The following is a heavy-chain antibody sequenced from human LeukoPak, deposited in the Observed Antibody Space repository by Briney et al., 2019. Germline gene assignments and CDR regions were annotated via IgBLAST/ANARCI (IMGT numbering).Heavy chain of an antibody. Sequence: PSETLSLTCTVSGGSISSSSYYWGWIRQHPGKGLEWIGYIYYSGSTYYNPSLKSRVTISVDTSKNQFSLKLSSVTAADTAVYYCARGIGDSRGGYFDYFDYGGQEPLVTVSS. CDR2: IYYSGST. CDR3: ARGIGDSRGGYFDYFDY. J-gene: IGHJ4*02. D-gene: IGHD6-19*01. V-gene: IGHV4-31*03. CDR1: GGSISSSSYY.